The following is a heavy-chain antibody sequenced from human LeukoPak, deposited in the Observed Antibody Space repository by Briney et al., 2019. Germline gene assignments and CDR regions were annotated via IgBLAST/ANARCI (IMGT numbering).Heavy chain of an antibody. CDR1: GFSFSNYG. D-gene: IGHD3-10*01. Sequence: PGGSLRLSCAASGFSFSNYGMSWVRQAPGKGLEWVSYISSSGSTIYYADSVKGRFTISRDNAKNSLYLQMNSLRAEDTAVYYCARDQYGSGDGYYMDVWGKGTTVTISS. J-gene: IGHJ6*03. V-gene: IGHV3-48*04. CDR2: ISSSGSTI. CDR3: ARDQYGSGDGYYMDV.